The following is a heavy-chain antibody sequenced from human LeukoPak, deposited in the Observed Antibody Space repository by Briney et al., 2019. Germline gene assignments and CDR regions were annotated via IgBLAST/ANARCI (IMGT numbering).Heavy chain of an antibody. J-gene: IGHJ4*02. D-gene: IGHD1-20*01. CDR1: GISFSDYG. V-gene: IGHV3-30*18. CDR2: ISYDGSHK. Sequence: PGGSLRLSCSASGISFSDYGMNWVRQAPGKGLEWVAVISYDGSHKYYADSVKGRFTISRDNSKNTLLLQMDSLRAEDTAVYYCAKMAGITGTTHHDYWGQGTLVTVSS. CDR3: AKMAGITGTTHHDY.